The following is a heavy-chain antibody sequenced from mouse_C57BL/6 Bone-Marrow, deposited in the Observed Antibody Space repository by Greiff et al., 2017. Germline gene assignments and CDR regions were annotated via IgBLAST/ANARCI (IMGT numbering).Heavy chain of an antibody. Sequence: VKLVESGAELVRPGTSVKVSCKASGYAFTNYLIEWVKQRPGQGLEWIGVINPGSGGTNYNEKFKGKATLTADKSSSTAYMEVSSLTAEDSAVYFCAREGGYYYGSSYWDGAMDYWGQGTSVTVSS. J-gene: IGHJ4*01. CDR1: GYAFTNYL. CDR3: AREGGYYYGSSYWDGAMDY. CDR2: INPGSGGT. V-gene: IGHV1-54*01. D-gene: IGHD1-1*01.